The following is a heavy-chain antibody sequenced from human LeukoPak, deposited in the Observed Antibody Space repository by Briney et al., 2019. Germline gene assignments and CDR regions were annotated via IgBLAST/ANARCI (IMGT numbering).Heavy chain of an antibody. CDR2: ITGSGGNT. V-gene: IGHV3-23*01. CDR1: GFTFSNYA. D-gene: IGHD3-9*01. CDR3: AKWGDYDVLTGYYVSDY. Sequence: GASLRLSCAASGFTFSNYAMSWVRQAPGKGLEWVSAITGSGGNTYYADSVKGRFTISRDNSKNTVFLQMNSQRAEDTAVYYCAKWGDYDVLTGYYVSDYWGQGTLVTVSS. J-gene: IGHJ4*02.